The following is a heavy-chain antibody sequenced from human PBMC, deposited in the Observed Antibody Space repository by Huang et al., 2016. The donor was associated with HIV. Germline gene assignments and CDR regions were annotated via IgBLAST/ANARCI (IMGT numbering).Heavy chain of an antibody. V-gene: IGHV6-1*01. CDR1: EDSVSGNSIT. D-gene: IGHD3-22*01. Sequence: QLQQSGPGLLKPSQTLSLTCAISEDSVSGNSITWNWSRQSPSRGLEGLGRTYYRAKWYNDDAESVKSRMTIDTDTSKNQFSLQLKSVVPEDTAVYFCARGHDFYYDRRGYSFDYWGQGSLVTVSS. CDR2: TYYRAKWYN. CDR3: ARGHDFYYDRRGYSFDY. J-gene: IGHJ4*02.